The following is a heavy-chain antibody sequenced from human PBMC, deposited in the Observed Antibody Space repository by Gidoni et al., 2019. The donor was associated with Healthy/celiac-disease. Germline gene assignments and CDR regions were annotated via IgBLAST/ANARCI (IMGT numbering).Heavy chain of an antibody. D-gene: IGHD2-2*01. CDR2: ISADNGNT. CDR3: ARVEYQPPSMSWFDP. V-gene: IGHV1-18*01. Sequence: QVQLVQSGAEVKKPGASVKVSCKASGYTFTSYGISWVRQAPGQGLGWMGWISADNGNTNYAQKLQGRVTMTTDTSTSTAYMELRSLRSDDTAVYYCARVEYQPPSMSWFDPWGQGTLVTVSS. J-gene: IGHJ5*02. CDR1: GYTFTSYG.